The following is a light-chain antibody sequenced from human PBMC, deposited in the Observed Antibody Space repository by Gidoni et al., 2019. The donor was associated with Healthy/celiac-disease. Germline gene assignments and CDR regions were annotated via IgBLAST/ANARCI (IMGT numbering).Light chain of an antibody. CDR3: QQYDNLPLT. V-gene: IGKV1-33*01. CDR2: DAS. CDR1: QDISNY. J-gene: IGKJ4*01. Sequence: DIQMTQSPSSLSASVGDRVTITCQASQDISNYLNWYQQKPGKAPKRLIYDASNLETGVPSRFSGSGSGTDFTFTIRSLQTEDSETYYCQQYDNLPLTFGGGTKVEIK.